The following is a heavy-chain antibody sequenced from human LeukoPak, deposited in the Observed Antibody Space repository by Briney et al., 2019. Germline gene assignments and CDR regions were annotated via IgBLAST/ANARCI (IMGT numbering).Heavy chain of an antibody. D-gene: IGHD6-13*01. J-gene: IGHJ4*02. CDR3: ARAPARIAAAGY. CDR2: INHSGST. CDR1: GWSFSGYY. V-gene: IGHV4-34*01. Sequence: PSETLSLTCAVYGWSFSGYYWSWIRQPPGKGLEWIGEINHSGSTNYNPSLKSRITILVNTSKNQCSLKLISMTASDTAVYYCARAPARIAAAGYWGQGTLVTVSS.